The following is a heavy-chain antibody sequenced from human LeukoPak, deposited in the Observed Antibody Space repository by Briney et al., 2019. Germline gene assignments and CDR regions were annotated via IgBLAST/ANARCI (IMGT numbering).Heavy chain of an antibody. V-gene: IGHV3-30-3*01. D-gene: IGHD6-19*01. Sequence: GGSLRLSCAASGFTFSSYAMHWVRQAPGKGLEWVAVISYDGSNKYYADSVKGRFTISRDNSKNTLYLQMNSLRAEDTAVYYCARARSSGWYYGMDVWGQGTTVTVSS. CDR1: GFTFSSYA. CDR3: ARARSSGWYYGMDV. CDR2: ISYDGSNK. J-gene: IGHJ6*02.